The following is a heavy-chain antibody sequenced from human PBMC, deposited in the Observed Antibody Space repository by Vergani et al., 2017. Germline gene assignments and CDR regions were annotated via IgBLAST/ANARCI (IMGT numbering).Heavy chain of an antibody. J-gene: IGHJ5*01. CDR2: IKSDGSIT. CDR1: GFSFNSYW. D-gene: IGHD3-9*01. CDR3: ARARCIETCYMSNWLDS. V-gene: IGHV3-74*03. Sequence: DVHLAESGGGFFQPGGSLRLSCSASGFSFNSYWMHWVRQVPGKGIVWVSRIKSDGSITAYADSVTGRFTISRNNAQNTLYLQMNSLRVEDTGVYYCARARCIETCYMSNWLDSWGQGTLVTVSS.